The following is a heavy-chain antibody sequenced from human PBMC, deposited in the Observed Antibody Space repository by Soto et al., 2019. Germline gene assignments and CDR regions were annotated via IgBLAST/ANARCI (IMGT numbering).Heavy chain of an antibody. CDR1: GFDFSSNA. D-gene: IGHD3-22*01. V-gene: IGHV3-23*01. J-gene: IGHJ4*02. CDR2: ITASSSST. CDR3: ARDLYYYDSSGSH. Sequence: GGSLRLSCAASGFDFSSNAMRWVRQAPGKGLEWVSSITASSSSTDYADSVKGRFTISRDNSKNTLYLQMNSLRDEDTAVYYCARDLYYYDSSGSHWGQGTLVTVSS.